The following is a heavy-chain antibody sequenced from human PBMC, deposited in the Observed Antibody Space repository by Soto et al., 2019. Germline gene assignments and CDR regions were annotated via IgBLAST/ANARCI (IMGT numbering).Heavy chain of an antibody. J-gene: IGHJ3*02. V-gene: IGHV3-23*01. CDR3: AKRFHSSGGSTGAFXI. CDR2: ISGSGGST. Sequence: GGSLRLSCAASGFTFSSYAMSWVRQAPGKGLEWVSAISGSGGSTYYADSVEGRFTISRDNSKNTLYLQMNSLRAEDTAVYYCAKRFHSSGGSTGAFXIWGQGTMVXVSS. CDR1: GFTFSSYA. D-gene: IGHD2-15*01.